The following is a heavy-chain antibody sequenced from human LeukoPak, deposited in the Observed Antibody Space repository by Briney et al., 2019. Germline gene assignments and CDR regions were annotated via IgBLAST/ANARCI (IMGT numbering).Heavy chain of an antibody. Sequence: SETLSLTCAVYGGSFSGYYWSWIRQPPGKGLEWIGEINHSGSTNYNPSLKSRVTISVDTPKNQFSLKLSSVTAADTAVYYCARQRGYCSSTSCYPDGMDVWGQGTTVTVSS. CDR1: GGSFSGYY. CDR2: INHSGST. V-gene: IGHV4-34*01. CDR3: ARQRGYCSSTSCYPDGMDV. J-gene: IGHJ6*02. D-gene: IGHD2-2*01.